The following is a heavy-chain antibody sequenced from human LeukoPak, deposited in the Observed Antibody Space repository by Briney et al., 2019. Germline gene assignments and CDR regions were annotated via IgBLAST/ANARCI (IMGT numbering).Heavy chain of an antibody. CDR3: AREMFPLTTGTTSWFDP. D-gene: IGHD1-7*01. CDR2: TYYRSTWYT. V-gene: IGHV6-1*01. Sequence: SQTLSLTCAISGDIVSSNSAAWNWIRQSPSRGLEWLGRTYYRSTWYTDYAVSVKGRITIKPDISQNQFSLQLNSVTPEDTALYYCAREMFPLTTGTTSWFDPWGQGTLVTVSS. J-gene: IGHJ5*02. CDR1: GDIVSSNSAA.